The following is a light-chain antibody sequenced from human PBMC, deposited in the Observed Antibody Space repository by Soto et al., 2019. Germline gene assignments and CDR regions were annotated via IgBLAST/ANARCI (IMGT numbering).Light chain of an antibody. J-gene: IGKJ4*01. CDR3: QKYNGAPLT. V-gene: IGKV1-27*01. CDR2: DAS. Sequence: DIQMTQSPSSLSASVGDRVTIACRASHGISIYLAWYQQKPGKVPQLLIYDASTLQSGVPSRFSGSGSGTDFTLTISGLQPEDVATYYCQKYNGAPLTFGGGTKVEIK. CDR1: HGISIY.